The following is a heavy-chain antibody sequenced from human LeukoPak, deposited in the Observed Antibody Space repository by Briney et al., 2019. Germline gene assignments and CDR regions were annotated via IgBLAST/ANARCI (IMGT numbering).Heavy chain of an antibody. CDR1: GGSFSGYY. CDR2: INHSGST. D-gene: IGHD6-13*01. V-gene: IGHV4-34*01. J-gene: IGHJ6*02. CDR3: ARGGGSSSWYYYYYGMDV. Sequence: PSETLSLTCAVYGGSFSGYYWSWIRQPPGKGMGWMGEINHSGSTNYNPSLKSRVTISVDTSKNQFSLKLSSVTAADTAVYYCARGGGSSSWYYYYYGMDVWGQGTTVTVSS.